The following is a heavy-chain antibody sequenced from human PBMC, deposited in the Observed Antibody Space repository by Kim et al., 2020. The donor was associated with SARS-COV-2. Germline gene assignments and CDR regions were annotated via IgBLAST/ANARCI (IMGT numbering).Heavy chain of an antibody. D-gene: IGHD3-3*01. CDR3: ARDRPLRFLEWLSPFDP. CDR1: GGSISSYY. Sequence: SETLSLTCTVSGGSISSYYWSWIRQPAGKGLEWIGRIYTSGSTNYNPSLKSRVTMSVDTSKNQFSLKLSSVTAADTAVYYCARDRPLRFLEWLSPFDPWGQGTLVTVSS. V-gene: IGHV4-4*07. J-gene: IGHJ5*02. CDR2: IYTSGST.